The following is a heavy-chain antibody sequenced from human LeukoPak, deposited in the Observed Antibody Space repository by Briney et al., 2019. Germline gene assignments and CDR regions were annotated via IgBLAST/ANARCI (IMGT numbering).Heavy chain of an antibody. J-gene: IGHJ3*02. CDR3: KKEYSVVVIDWVFDI. V-gene: IGHV3-23*01. D-gene: IGHD3-22*01. CDR2: ISGSGGNT. Sequence: GGSLRHSCAASGFTFSSYAMSCVRPPPGKRLEWFSAISGSGGNTYYPDSVKGRFTISRDNSKNTLYLQLNSLRAHDPAIYSCKKEYSVVVIDWVFDIWSQGTMVTASS. CDR1: GFTFSSYA.